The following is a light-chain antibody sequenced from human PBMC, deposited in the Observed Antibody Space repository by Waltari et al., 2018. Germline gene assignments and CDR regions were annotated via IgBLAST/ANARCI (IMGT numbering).Light chain of an antibody. CDR3: QQYYSTPHT. J-gene: IGKJ3*01. CDR1: QSVLYSSNNNNY. CDR2: GAS. V-gene: IGKV4-1*01. Sequence: IVLTQSPDSLAVSLGERPTIHCQSSQSVLYSSNNNNYLAWYQQKPGQAPKLLIYGASTRETGVPDRFSGSGSGTDFTLTISSLQAEDVAVYYCQQYYSTPHTFGPGTKVDIK.